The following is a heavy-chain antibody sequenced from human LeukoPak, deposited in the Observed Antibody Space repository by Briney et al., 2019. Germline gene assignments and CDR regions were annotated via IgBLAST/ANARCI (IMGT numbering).Heavy chain of an antibody. Sequence: SETLSLTCTVSGGSISSYYWSWIRQPPGKGLEWIGYIYYSGSINYNPSLKSRVTISVDTSKNQFSLKLSSVTAADTAVYYCARDYDYVWGSYRMRAFDIWGQGTMVTVSS. CDR3: ARDYDYVWGSYRMRAFDI. CDR2: IYYSGSI. V-gene: IGHV4-59*01. J-gene: IGHJ3*02. D-gene: IGHD3-16*02. CDR1: GGSISSYY.